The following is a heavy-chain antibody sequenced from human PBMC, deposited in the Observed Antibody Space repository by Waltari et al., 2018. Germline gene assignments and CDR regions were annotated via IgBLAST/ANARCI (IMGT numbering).Heavy chain of an antibody. D-gene: IGHD2-15*01. J-gene: IGHJ4*02. CDR2: ISSSSQTT. V-gene: IGHV3-48*04. CDR3: ARDEVVVAGVPHDY. Sequence: EVHLVESGGGLVQHGGSLTLSCASAGLDFTTYSMNWVRQAPGKGLEWLSYISSSSQTTYYADSVRGRFTISRDNAQNSLYLHMNSLRAEDTAVYYCARDEVVVAGVPHDYWGQGTLVTVSS. CDR1: GLDFTTYS.